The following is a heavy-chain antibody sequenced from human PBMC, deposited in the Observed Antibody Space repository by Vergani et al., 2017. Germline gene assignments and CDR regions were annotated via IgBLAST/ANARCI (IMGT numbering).Heavy chain of an antibody. CDR2: IIPIFGTA. D-gene: IGHD3-3*01. V-gene: IGHV1-69*01. CDR3: ARDRSYYDFWSGYFDY. Sequence: QVQLVQSGAEVKKPGSSVKVSCKASGGTFSSYAISWVRQAPGQGLEWMGVIIPIFGTANYAQKFQGRVTITADESTSTAYMELSSLRSEDTAVYYCARDRSYYDFWSGYFDYWGQGTLVTVSS. CDR1: GGTFSSYA. J-gene: IGHJ4*02.